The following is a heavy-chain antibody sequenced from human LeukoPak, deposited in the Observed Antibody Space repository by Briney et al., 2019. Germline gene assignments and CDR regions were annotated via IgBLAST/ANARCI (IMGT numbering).Heavy chain of an antibody. V-gene: IGHV3-30*02. CDR1: GFTFSSYG. D-gene: IGHD3-3*01. CDR2: IRYDGSNK. CDR3: AKENDFWSGPEG. J-gene: IGHJ4*02. Sequence: GGSLRLSCAASGFTFSSYGMHWVRQAPGKGLEWVAFIRYDGSNKLYADSVKGRFTVSRDTSKNTVYLQMTSLRVEDTAVYYCAKENDFWSGPEGWGQGTLVTVSS.